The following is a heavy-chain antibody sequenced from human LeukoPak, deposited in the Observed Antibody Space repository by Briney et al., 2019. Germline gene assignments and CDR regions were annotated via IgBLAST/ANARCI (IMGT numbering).Heavy chain of an antibody. V-gene: IGHV4-39*01. CDR3: ATLADSSTDY. CDR2: IYYSGST. J-gene: IGHJ4*02. CDR1: GGSISSSSYY. Sequence: KASEALSLTCTVSGGSISSSSYYWGWIRQPPGKGLEWIGSIYYSGSTYYNPSLKSRVTISVDTSKNQCSLKLSSVTAADTAVYYCATLADSSTDYWGQGTLVTVSS. D-gene: IGHD6-19*01.